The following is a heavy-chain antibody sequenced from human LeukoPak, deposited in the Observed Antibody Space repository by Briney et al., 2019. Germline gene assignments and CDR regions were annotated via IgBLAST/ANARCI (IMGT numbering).Heavy chain of an antibody. CDR1: GFTFSSYS. Sequence: GGSLRLSCAASGFTFSSYSMNWVRQAPGKGLEWVSSISSSSSYIYYADSVKGRFTISRDNAKNSLYLQMNSLRAEDTAVYYCARDKRQRLVHNFDYWGQGTLVTVSS. CDR3: ARDKRQRLVHNFDY. D-gene: IGHD6-13*01. V-gene: IGHV3-21*01. CDR2: ISSSSSYI. J-gene: IGHJ4*02.